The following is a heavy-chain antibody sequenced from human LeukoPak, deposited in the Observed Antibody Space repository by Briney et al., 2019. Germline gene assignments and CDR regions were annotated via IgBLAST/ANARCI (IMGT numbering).Heavy chain of an antibody. J-gene: IGHJ4*02. CDR1: GYTFTGYG. D-gene: IGHD3-16*02. CDR2: ISAYNGNT. V-gene: IGHV1-18*01. CDR3: ASLRLGELSLDY. Sequence: VASVKVSCKASGYTFTGYGISWVRQAPGQGLEWMGWISAYNGNTNYAQKLQGRVTMTTDTSTSTAYMELRSLRSDDTAVYYCASLRLGELSLDYWGQGTLVTVSS.